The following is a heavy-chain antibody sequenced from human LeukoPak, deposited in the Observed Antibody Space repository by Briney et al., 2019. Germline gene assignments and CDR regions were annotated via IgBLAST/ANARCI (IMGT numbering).Heavy chain of an antibody. CDR2: FYHSGMT. J-gene: IGHJ3*01. D-gene: IGHD2-2*01. CDR3: ARSTAVPCSFDV. Sequence: SETLTLTCPLSDSSISSDSYWGWIRQAPGKGLEWIGSFYHSGMTFYNPSLSTRVTVSLDTSKKHFSLNLSSVTAADTAVYYCARSTAVPCSFDVWGQGTLVTVSS. V-gene: IGHV4-38-2*01. CDR1: DSSISSDSY.